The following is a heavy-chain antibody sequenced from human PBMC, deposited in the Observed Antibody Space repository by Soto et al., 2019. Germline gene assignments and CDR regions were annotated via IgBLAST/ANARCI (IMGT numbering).Heavy chain of an antibody. CDR3: AIEGYSGYGIDY. CDR1: GGTFSSYA. Sequence: SVKVSCKASGGTFSSYAISWVRQAPGQGLEWMGGIIPIFGTANYAQKFQGRVTITADESTSTAYMELSSLRSEDTAVYYCAIEGYSGYGIDYWGQGTLVTVSS. J-gene: IGHJ4*02. D-gene: IGHD5-12*01. V-gene: IGHV1-69*01. CDR2: IIPIFGTA.